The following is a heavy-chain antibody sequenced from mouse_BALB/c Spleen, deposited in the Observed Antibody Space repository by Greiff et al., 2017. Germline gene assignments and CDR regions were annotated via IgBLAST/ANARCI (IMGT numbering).Heavy chain of an antibody. CDR3: ASRYYGNPFAY. CDR2: IHYSGST. Sequence: EVKLQQSGPDLVKPSQSLSLTCTVTGYSITSGYSWHWIRQFPGNKLEWMGYIHYSGSTNYNPSLKSRISITRDTSKNQFFLQLNSVTTEDTATYYCASRYYGNPFAYWGQGTLVTVSA. V-gene: IGHV3-1*02. J-gene: IGHJ3*01. D-gene: IGHD2-1*01. CDR1: GYSITSGYS.